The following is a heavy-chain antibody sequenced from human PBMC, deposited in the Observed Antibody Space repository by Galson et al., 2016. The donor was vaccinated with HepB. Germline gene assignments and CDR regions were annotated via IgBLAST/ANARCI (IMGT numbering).Heavy chain of an antibody. CDR3: ARQHPGSYYYGISGYYHFDY. Sequence: VKVSCKASGGTFSSKSAISWVRQAPGQGLEWMGGITPMFGTANYAQKFQGRVTITADESTSTAYMELTSLRSEDTAVYYCARQHPGSYYYGISGYYHFDYWGQGTLVTVSS. D-gene: IGHD3-22*01. CDR1: GGTFSSKSA. J-gene: IGHJ4*02. V-gene: IGHV1-69*01. CDR2: ITPMFGTA.